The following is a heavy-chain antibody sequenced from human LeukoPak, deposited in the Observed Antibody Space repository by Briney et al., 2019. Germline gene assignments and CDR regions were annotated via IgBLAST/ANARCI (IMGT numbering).Heavy chain of an antibody. CDR3: ARDPVEQWLPPFDY. Sequence: ASVKVSCKASGGTFSSYAISWVRQAPGQGLEWMGWISAYNGNTNYAQKLQGRVTMTTDTSTSTAYMELRSLRSDDTAVYYCARDPVEQWLPPFDYWGQGTLVTVSS. V-gene: IGHV1-18*01. CDR1: GGTFSSYA. J-gene: IGHJ4*02. CDR2: ISAYNGNT. D-gene: IGHD6-19*01.